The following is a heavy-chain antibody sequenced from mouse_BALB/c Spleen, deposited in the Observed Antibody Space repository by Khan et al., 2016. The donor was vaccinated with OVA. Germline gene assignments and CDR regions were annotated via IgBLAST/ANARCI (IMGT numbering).Heavy chain of an antibody. J-gene: IGHJ4*01. D-gene: IGHD1-1*01. CDR2: ISYSGST. CDR3: ARVNYYGYAMDY. CDR1: GYSTTSNYA. Sequence: EVQLQESGPGLVKPSQSLSLTCTVTGYSTTSNYAWNWIRQFPGNKLEWMGYISYSGSTNYNPSLKRRIYTTRDPPKNQFFLQLNSMTTDDTATYYCARVNYYGYAMDYWGQGTSITVSS. V-gene: IGHV3-2*02.